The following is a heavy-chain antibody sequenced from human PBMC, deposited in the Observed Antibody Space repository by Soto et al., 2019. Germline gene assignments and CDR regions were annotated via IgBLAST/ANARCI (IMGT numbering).Heavy chain of an antibody. J-gene: IGHJ4*02. V-gene: IGHV1-69*01. Sequence: QVQLEQSGGEVKKPGSSVRVSCKTSGGTFRTYAINWVRQAPGQGLEWMGAIIPLFGTADYSQKFQGRVTITADESTSTAYRELSSLRFDDTAVYFCARPKGTYSSGYYYFDFWGQGTLVTVSS. CDR3: ARPKGTYSSGYYYFDF. CDR2: IIPLFGTA. D-gene: IGHD6-19*01. CDR1: GGTFRTYA.